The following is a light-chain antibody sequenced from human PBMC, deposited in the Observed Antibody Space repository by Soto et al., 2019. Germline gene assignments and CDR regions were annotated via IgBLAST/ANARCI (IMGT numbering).Light chain of an antibody. Sequence: EIVLTPSPVTLSLAPGERATLSGRASRSFGSSYLGWNQQKPGQAPRLLIYAASTRATGIPDRFRGSGSATDFAPTTSRLEPDDSALYYCQHYDSSPPYTFGQGTKLEIK. V-gene: IGKV3-20*01. CDR1: RSFGSSY. J-gene: IGKJ2*01. CDR3: QHYDSSPPYT. CDR2: AAS.